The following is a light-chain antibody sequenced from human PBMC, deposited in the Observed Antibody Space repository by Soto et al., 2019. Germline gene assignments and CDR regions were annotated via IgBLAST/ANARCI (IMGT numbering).Light chain of an antibody. J-gene: IGKJ2*01. CDR2: GAS. CDR3: QQYNDWPYT. V-gene: IGKV3-15*01. CDR1: QSVSNN. Sequence: EIVVTQSPGTLSVSPGEGATLSCRARQSVSNNLAWYQQRPGQAPRLLIHGASTRATGIPARFSGSGYGREFTLTISSLQCEDVAMYYCQQYNDWPYTFGQGAKLEIK.